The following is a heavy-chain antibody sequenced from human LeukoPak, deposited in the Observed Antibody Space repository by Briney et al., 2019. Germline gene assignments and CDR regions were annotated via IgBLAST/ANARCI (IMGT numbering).Heavy chain of an antibody. CDR2: ISYDGTNK. CDR1: GFIFSTYS. D-gene: IGHD6-13*01. CDR3: ARAAQHLAMYNWFDP. J-gene: IGHJ5*02. V-gene: IGHV3-30-3*01. Sequence: GRFLRLSCAASGFIFSTYSMHWVRQAPGKGLEWVAIISYDGTNKYYADSVKGRFTISRDSAKNTLYLQMNSLTAEDTAVYYCARAAQHLAMYNWFDPWGQGTLVTVSS.